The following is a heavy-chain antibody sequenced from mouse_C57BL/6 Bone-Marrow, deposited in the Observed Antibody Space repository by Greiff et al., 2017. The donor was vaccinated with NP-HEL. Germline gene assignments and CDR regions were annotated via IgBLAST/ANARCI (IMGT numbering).Heavy chain of an antibody. D-gene: IGHD2-5*01. CDR1: GFTFSDYG. Sequence: EVKLMESGGGLVQPGGSLKLSCAASGFTFSDYGMAWVRQAPRKGPEWVAFISNLAYSIYYADTVTGRFTISRENAKNTLYLEMSSLRSEDTAMYYCARPYSNYLYYAMDYWGQGTSVTVSS. J-gene: IGHJ4*01. CDR2: ISNLAYSI. CDR3: ARPYSNYLYYAMDY. V-gene: IGHV5-15*01.